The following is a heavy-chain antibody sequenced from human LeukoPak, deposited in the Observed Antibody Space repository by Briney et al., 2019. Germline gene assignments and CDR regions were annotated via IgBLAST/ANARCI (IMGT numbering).Heavy chain of an antibody. D-gene: IGHD6-13*01. J-gene: IGHJ5*02. Sequence: ASVKVSCKASGYTSTSYDINWVRQATGQGLEWMGWMNPNSGNTGYAQKFQGRVTMTRNTSISTAYMELSSLRSEDTAVYYCARGARGSSSWAGWFDPWGQGTLVTVSS. CDR1: GYTSTSYD. CDR3: ARGARGSSSWAGWFDP. CDR2: MNPNSGNT. V-gene: IGHV1-8*01.